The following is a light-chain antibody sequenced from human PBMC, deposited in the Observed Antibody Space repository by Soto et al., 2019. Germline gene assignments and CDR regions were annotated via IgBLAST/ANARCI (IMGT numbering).Light chain of an antibody. J-gene: IGKJ3*01. Sequence: EIVMTQSPATLSLFPGESATLSCRASQSVSSNLAWYQQRPGQAPRVVIYGASTRATGIPERFSGSGSGTDFTLTISRLEPEDFAVYYCQQYGRSPFTFGPGTKVDIK. CDR2: GAS. CDR1: QSVSSN. V-gene: IGKV3-20*01. CDR3: QQYGRSPFT.